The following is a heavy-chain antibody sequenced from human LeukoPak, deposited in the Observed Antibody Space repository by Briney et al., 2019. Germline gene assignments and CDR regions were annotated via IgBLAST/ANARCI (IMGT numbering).Heavy chain of an antibody. V-gene: IGHV3-21*01. J-gene: IGHJ4*02. CDR1: GFTFSAYT. Sequence: KPGGSLRLSCAASGFTFSAYTMNWVRQAPGKGLEWVSFTRSSSSYIYYTDSVKGRFTISRDNAKNSLYLQMNSLRVEDTAAYYCARGSGSFFDSWGQGTLVTVSS. CDR3: ARGSGSFFDS. D-gene: IGHD6-25*01. CDR2: TRSSSSYI.